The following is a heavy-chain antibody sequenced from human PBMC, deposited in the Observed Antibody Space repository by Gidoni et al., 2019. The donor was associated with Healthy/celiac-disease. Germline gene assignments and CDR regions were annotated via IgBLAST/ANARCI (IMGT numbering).Heavy chain of an antibody. Sequence: EVQLVESGGGLVQPGGSLRLSCAASGFTFSSYWMSWVRQAPGKGLEWVANIKQDGSEKYYVDSVKGRFTISRDNAKNSLYLQMNSLRAEDTAVYYCARQYSNYPYYFDYWGQGTLVTVSS. J-gene: IGHJ4*02. CDR2: IKQDGSEK. CDR3: ARQYSNYPYYFDY. D-gene: IGHD4-4*01. CDR1: GFTFSSYW. V-gene: IGHV3-7*03.